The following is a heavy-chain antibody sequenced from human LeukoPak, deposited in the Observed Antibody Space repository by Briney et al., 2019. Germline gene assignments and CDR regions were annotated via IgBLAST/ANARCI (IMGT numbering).Heavy chain of an antibody. CDR2: DRYRETS. CDR3: ARHAGSSSSWYDY. V-gene: IGHV4-59*08. J-gene: IGHJ4*02. D-gene: IGHD6-13*01. Sequence: SETLSLTCTVSGGSVSGYYWSWIRQPPGEGREWIGYDRYRETSNYNPSLKSRLTTSVDTSKNQFSLKLSSVTAADTAIYYCARHAGSSSSWYDYWGQGILVTVSS. CDR1: GGSVSGYY.